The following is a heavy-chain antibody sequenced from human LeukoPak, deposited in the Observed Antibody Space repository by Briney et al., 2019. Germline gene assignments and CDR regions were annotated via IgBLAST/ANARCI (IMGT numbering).Heavy chain of an antibody. CDR3: AGSIAAAGTKYFQH. V-gene: IGHV3-48*03. CDR2: ISSSGSTI. Sequence: SGGSLRLSCAASGFTFSSYEMNWVRQAPGKGLEWVSYISSSGSTIYYADSVKGRFTIPRDNAKNSLYLQMNSLRAEDTAVYYCAGSIAAAGTKYFQHWGQGTLVTVSS. D-gene: IGHD6-13*01. CDR1: GFTFSSYE. J-gene: IGHJ1*01.